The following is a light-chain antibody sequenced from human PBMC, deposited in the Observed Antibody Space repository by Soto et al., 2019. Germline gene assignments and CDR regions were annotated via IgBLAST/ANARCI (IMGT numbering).Light chain of an antibody. CDR1: SSDVGGYSY. CDR3: AAWDDSLNEV. Sequence: QSALTQPPSASGSPGQSVTISCTGASSDVGGYSYVSWYQQHPGKAPKLMIYEVSKRPSGVPDRFSGSKSGNTASLAISGLQSEDEADYYCAAWDDSLNEVFGGGTKLTVL. CDR2: EVS. J-gene: IGLJ2*01. V-gene: IGLV2-8*01.